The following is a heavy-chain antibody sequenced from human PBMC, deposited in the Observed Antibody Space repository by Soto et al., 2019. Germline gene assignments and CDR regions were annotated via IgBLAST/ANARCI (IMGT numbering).Heavy chain of an antibody. Sequence: QVQLVQSGVEVKKPGASVKVSCKASGYTFTNYAISWVRQAPGRGLEWMGWVNTYNGNPNYAQIFQGRVTMTTDTSTVTAYMELRSLKSVDSAVYDCARDSQYSTDWQRFVSWGQGTLVTVSS. CDR3: ARDSQYSTDWQRFVS. D-gene: IGHD6-6*01. V-gene: IGHV1-18*01. CDR2: VNTYNGNP. CDR1: GYTFTNYA. J-gene: IGHJ4*02.